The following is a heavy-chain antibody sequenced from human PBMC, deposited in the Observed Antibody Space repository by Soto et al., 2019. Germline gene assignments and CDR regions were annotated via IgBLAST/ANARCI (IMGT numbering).Heavy chain of an antibody. V-gene: IGHV1-3*01. Sequence: ASVKVSCKASGYTFTSYAMHWVRQAPGQRLEWMGWINAGNGNTKYSQKFQGRVAITRDTSASTAYMELSSLRSEDTAVYYCGRLRITIFGVVIPYYYYGMDVWGQGTTVTVSS. CDR2: INAGNGNT. J-gene: IGHJ6*02. CDR1: GYTFTSYA. CDR3: GRLRITIFGVVIPYYYYGMDV. D-gene: IGHD3-3*01.